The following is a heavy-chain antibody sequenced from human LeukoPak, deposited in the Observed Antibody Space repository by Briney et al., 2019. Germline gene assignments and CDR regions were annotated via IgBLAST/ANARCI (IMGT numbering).Heavy chain of an antibody. CDR1: GFTFISYS. V-gene: IGHV3-48*01. Sequence: GGSLRLSCAASGFTFISYSMNWVRQAPGKGLEWVSYISSSSSSIYYADSVKGRFTISRDNAKNSLYLQMNSLRAEDTAIYYCARGYCSSTSCASDYWGQGTLVTVSS. D-gene: IGHD2-2*01. CDR3: ARGYCSSTSCASDY. CDR2: ISSSSSSI. J-gene: IGHJ4*02.